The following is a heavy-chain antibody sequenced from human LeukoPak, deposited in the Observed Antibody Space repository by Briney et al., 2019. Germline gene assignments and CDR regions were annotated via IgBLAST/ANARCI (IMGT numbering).Heavy chain of an antibody. CDR1: GYTLTELS. Sequence: GASVNVSCKVSGYTLTELSMHWVRQAPGKGLEWMGGFDPEDGETIYAHKLQGRVTMTEATYTDTAYMELSNLTSEHTAVYYFATDPRYCSSTSCSWGQGTLVTVSS. D-gene: IGHD2-2*01. J-gene: IGHJ5*02. V-gene: IGHV1-24*01. CDR3: ATDPRYCSSTSCS. CDR2: FDPEDGET.